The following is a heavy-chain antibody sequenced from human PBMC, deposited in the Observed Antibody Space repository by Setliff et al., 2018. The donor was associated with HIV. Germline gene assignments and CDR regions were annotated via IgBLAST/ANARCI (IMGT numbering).Heavy chain of an antibody. CDR3: AKLLPAADMAREIDS. CDR1: GVSISNYY. J-gene: IGHJ4*02. CDR2: IPHNGGT. D-gene: IGHD2-2*01. Sequence: SETLSLTCTVSGVSISNYYWSWIRQPPGKGLEWIATIPHNGGTYYNPDPSLTGRVTISVDTSKNQFSLKLISVSAADTAVYYCAKLLPAADMAREIDSWGQGTLVTVSS. V-gene: IGHV4-59*04.